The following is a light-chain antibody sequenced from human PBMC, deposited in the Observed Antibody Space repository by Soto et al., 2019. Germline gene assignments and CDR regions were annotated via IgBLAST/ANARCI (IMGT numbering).Light chain of an antibody. CDR1: SSDVGGYNY. J-gene: IGLJ2*01. V-gene: IGLV2-14*01. Sequence: QSALTQPASVSGSPGQSITISCTGTSSDVGGYNYVSWYQQHPGKAPKLMIYDVSNRPSGVSNRCSGSKSGNTASLTISGRQDEDEADYYCSSYTSSSTRVFGGGTKLTVL. CDR2: DVS. CDR3: SSYTSSSTRV.